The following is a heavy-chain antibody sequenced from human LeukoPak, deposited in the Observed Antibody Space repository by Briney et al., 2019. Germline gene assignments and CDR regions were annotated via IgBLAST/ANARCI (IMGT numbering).Heavy chain of an antibody. J-gene: IGHJ6*03. CDR3: ARHKVPDYDILTGYSRYYYYYMDV. CDR1: GGSISSSSYY. V-gene: IGHV4-39*01. D-gene: IGHD3-9*01. Sequence: SETLSLTCTVSGGSISSSSYYWGWIRQPPGKGLERIGSIYYSGSTYYNPSLKSRVTISVDTSKNQFSLKLSSVTAADTAVYYCARHKVPDYDILTGYSRYYYYYMDVWGKGTTVTISS. CDR2: IYYSGST.